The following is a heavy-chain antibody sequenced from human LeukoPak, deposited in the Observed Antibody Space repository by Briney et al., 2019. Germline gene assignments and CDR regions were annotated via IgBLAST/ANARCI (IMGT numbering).Heavy chain of an antibody. CDR3: ARGSGY. CDR1: GGTFSSYA. Sequence: ASVMVSCKASGGTFSSYAISWVRQAPGQGLEWMGWMNPNSGNTGYSQKFQGRVTITRNTSISTAYMELSSLRSEDTAVYYCARGSGYWGQGTLVTVSS. CDR2: MNPNSGNT. V-gene: IGHV1-8*03. J-gene: IGHJ4*02.